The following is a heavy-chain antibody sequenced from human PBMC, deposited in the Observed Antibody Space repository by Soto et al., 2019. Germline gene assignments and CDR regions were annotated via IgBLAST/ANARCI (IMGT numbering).Heavy chain of an antibody. V-gene: IGHV3-23*01. CDR3: ARRV. Sequence: EVQVSESGGGLVQPGGSLRLSCATSGFTFSNYPMNWVHQAPGKGLEWVSGISAGGDRTYYADSVKGRFTIFRDNSKNSVSLRMNSLRVEDTAVYYCARRVWGQGTLVTVSS. CDR2: ISAGGDRT. J-gene: IGHJ4*02. CDR1: GFTFSNYP.